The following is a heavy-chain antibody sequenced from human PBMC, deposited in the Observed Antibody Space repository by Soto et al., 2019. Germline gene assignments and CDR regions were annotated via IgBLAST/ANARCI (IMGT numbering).Heavy chain of an antibody. V-gene: IGHV3-23*01. CDR3: VKDYYDSSGYSCFYY. D-gene: IGHD3-22*01. CDR1: GFTFSSYA. J-gene: IGHJ4*02. Sequence: GGSLRLSCAASGFTFSSYAMNWVRQAPGKGLEWVSAISGSGGRTYYADSVKGRFTISRDNSKNMLYLQMNSVRAEDTAVYYCVKDYYDSSGYSCFYYWGQGTQVTVSS. CDR2: ISGSGGRT.